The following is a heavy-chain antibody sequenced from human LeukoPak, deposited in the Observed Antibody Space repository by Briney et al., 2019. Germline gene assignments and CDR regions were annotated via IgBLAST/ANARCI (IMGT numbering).Heavy chain of an antibody. CDR2: INHGGST. D-gene: IGHD5-12*01. CDR1: GGSFSGDF. Sequence: SETLSLTCAVYGGSFSGDFWSWIRQSPGKGLEWIGEINHGGSTTYNPSLQSRVTMSVDTSTNQISLKLSSVTAADTAVYYCARVPGYSGYDRGGYWGQGTLVTVSS. V-gene: IGHV4-34*01. J-gene: IGHJ4*02. CDR3: ARVPGYSGYDRGGY.